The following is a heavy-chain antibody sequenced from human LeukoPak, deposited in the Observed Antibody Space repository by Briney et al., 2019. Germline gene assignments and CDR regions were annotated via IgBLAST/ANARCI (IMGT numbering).Heavy chain of an antibody. D-gene: IGHD5-12*01. CDR3: ARESGYDSFDY. CDR1: GFTFSSYA. V-gene: IGHV3-64*01. J-gene: IGHJ4*02. Sequence: PGGSLRLSCAASGFTFSSYAMQWVRQAPGKGLEYVSAISSNGGSTYYANSVKGRFTISRDNSKNTLYLQMGSLRAEDMAVYYCARESGYDSFDYWGQGTLVTVSS. CDR2: ISSNGGST.